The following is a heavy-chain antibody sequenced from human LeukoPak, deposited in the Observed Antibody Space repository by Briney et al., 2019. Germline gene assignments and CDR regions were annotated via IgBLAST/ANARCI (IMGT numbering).Heavy chain of an antibody. CDR2: ISSSSSTI. CDR1: GFTFSSYS. Sequence: GGSLRLSCAASGFTFSSYSMNWVRQAPGKGLEWVSYISSSSSTIYYADSVKGRFTISRDNAKNSLYLQMNSLRAEDTAVYYCARGIAVAGNDYWGQGTLVTVSS. CDR3: ARGIAVAGNDY. J-gene: IGHJ4*02. D-gene: IGHD6-19*01. V-gene: IGHV3-48*01.